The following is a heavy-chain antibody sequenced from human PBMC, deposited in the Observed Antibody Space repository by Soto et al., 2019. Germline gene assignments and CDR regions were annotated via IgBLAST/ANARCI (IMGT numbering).Heavy chain of an antibody. CDR3: ARINYYDTSGYAFDY. CDR1: GDSMSSFY. D-gene: IGHD3-22*01. CDR2: IYYSGST. J-gene: IGHJ3*01. V-gene: IGHV4-59*01. Sequence: PSESLALTGTVCGDSMSSFYWTWTRQPPGKGLEWIGNIYYSGSTNYNPSLKSRVTISVDTSKNQFSLKLSSVTAADTAVYYCARINYYDTSGYAFDYWGQGLIVTVSS.